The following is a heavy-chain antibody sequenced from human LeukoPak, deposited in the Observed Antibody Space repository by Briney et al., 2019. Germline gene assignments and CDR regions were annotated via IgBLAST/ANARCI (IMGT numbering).Heavy chain of an antibody. D-gene: IGHD3-22*01. J-gene: IGHJ4*02. Sequence: GGSLRLSCAASGFTFSSHAMHWVRQAPGKGLEWVAVISYDGSNKYYADSVKGRFTISRDNSKNTLYLQMNSLRAEDTAVYYCARDFSSYYANSAYYGDTWFEYWGQGTLVTVSS. CDR1: GFTFSSHA. V-gene: IGHV3-30*04. CDR3: ARDFSSYYANSAYYGDTWFEY. CDR2: ISYDGSNK.